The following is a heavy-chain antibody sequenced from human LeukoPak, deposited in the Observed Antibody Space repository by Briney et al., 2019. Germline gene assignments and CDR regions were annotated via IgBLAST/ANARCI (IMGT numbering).Heavy chain of an antibody. D-gene: IGHD4-23*01. CDR3: TSYGGKNPNNYYYYYGMDV. CDR1: GFTFSSYA. J-gene: IGHJ6*02. V-gene: IGHV3-23*01. CDR2: ISGSGGST. Sequence: GGSLRLSCAASGFTFSSYAMSWVRQAPGKGLEWVSAISGSGGSTYYADSVKGRFTISRDNSKNTLYLQMNSLRAEDTAVYYCTSYGGKNPNNYYYYYGMDVWGQGATVTVSS.